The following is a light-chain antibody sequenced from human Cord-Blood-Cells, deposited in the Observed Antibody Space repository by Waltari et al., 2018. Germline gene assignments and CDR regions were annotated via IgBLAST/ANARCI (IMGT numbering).Light chain of an antibody. CDR1: SSDVGSYNL. CDR3: CSYAGSSTVV. CDR2: EGS. V-gene: IGLV2-23*01. Sequence: QPALTQPASVSGSPGQSITISCTGTSSDVGSYNLVSWYQQHPGKAPQLMIYEGSKRPSGVSNRFSGSKSGNTASLTISGLQAEDEADYYCCSYAGSSTVVFGGGTKLTVL. J-gene: IGLJ2*01.